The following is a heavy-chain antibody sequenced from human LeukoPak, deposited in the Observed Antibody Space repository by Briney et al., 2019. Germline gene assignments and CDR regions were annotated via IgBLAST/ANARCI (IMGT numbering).Heavy chain of an antibody. Sequence: GGSLRLSCAASGFTFSDYYMSWIRQAPGKGLEWVSYISSSGSTIYYADSVKGRFTISRDNAKNSLYLQMNSLRAEDTAVYYCARVGGTKDIVVVVEYYFDYWGQGTTVTVSS. J-gene: IGHJ4*03. CDR3: ARVGGTKDIVVVVEYYFDY. CDR1: GFTFSDYY. D-gene: IGHD2-15*01. V-gene: IGHV3-11*01. CDR2: ISSSGSTI.